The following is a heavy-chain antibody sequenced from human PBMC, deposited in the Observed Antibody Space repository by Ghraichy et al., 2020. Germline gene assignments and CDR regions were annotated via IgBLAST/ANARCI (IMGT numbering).Heavy chain of an antibody. Sequence: SETLSLTCTVSGGSISSSSYYWGWIRQPPGKGLEWIGSIHYSGSTYYNPSLMSRVTISMDTSRNQFSLELRSVTAADTAVYYCAKASKGAYTGSDSWGQGTLVTVSS. CDR1: GGSISSSSYY. V-gene: IGHV4-39*01. J-gene: IGHJ4*02. CDR3: AKASKGAYTGSDS. CDR2: IHYSGST. D-gene: IGHD2-21*01.